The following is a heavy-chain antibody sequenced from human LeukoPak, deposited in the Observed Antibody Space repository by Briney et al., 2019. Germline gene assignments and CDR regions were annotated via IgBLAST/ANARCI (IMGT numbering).Heavy chain of an antibody. J-gene: IGHJ6*03. CDR1: GFTFSSYA. CDR2: ISASGYNT. Sequence: GRSLRLSCAASGFTFSSYAMHWVRQAPGKGLEWVSTISASGYNTYYADSVQGRFTISRDNSKDTLYLQMNSLRVEDTAVYYCAKGAEEGVVITSVYYYYMDVWGKGTTVTISS. D-gene: IGHD3-22*01. V-gene: IGHV3-23*01. CDR3: AKGAEEGVVITSVYYYYMDV.